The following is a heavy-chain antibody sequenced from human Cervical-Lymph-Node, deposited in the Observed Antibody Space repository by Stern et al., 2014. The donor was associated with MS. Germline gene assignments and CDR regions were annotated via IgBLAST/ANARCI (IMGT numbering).Heavy chain of an antibody. CDR1: GFTFSRYS. D-gene: IGHD2-21*02. CDR2: IRPDSRTI. Sequence: EVQLLESGGGLVQPGGSLRLSCAASGFTFSRYSINWVRQAPGKRLQWVSYIRPDSRTIYYADSVKGRFTISRDNARNSLSLQMNSQRAEDTAVYYCARDQADASMVETNDAFDVWGQGTMVAVSS. CDR3: ARDQADASMVETNDAFDV. J-gene: IGHJ3*01. V-gene: IGHV3-48*01.